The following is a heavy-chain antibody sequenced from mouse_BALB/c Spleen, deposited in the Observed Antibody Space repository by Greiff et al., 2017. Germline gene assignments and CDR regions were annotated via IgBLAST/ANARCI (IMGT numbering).Heavy chain of an antibody. D-gene: IGHD2-3*01. CDR2: ILPGSGST. V-gene: IGHV1-9*01. CDR3: ARGGWSPYYFDY. Sequence: VQLQQSGAELMKPGASVKISCKATGYTFSSYWIEWVKQRPGHGLEWIGEILPGSGSTNYNEKFKGKATFTADTSSNTAYMQLSSLTSEDSAVYYCARGGWSPYYFDYWGQGTTLTVSS. J-gene: IGHJ2*01. CDR1: GYTFSSYW.